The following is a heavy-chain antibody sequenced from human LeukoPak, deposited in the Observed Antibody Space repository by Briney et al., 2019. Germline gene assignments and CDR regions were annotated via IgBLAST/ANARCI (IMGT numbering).Heavy chain of an antibody. J-gene: IGHJ2*01. V-gene: IGHV1-3*03. Sequence: ASVKVSCKASGCTFTSYGISWVRQAPGQGLEWMGWINAGNGNTKYSQEFQGRVTITRDTSASTAYMELSSLRSEDMAVYYCARDRGYCSGGSCSRYFDLWGRGTLVTVSS. CDR2: INAGNGNT. CDR3: ARDRGYCSGGSCSRYFDL. D-gene: IGHD2-15*01. CDR1: GCTFTSYG.